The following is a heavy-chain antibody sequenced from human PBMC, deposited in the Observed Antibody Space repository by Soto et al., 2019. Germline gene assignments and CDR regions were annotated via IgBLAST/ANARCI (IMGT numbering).Heavy chain of an antibody. CDR2: IYHVGIT. CDR1: GGSISSSSYY. J-gene: IGHJ4*02. V-gene: IGHV4-39*07. D-gene: IGHD6-13*01. Sequence: PSETLSLTCTVSGGSISSSSYYWGWVRQAPGKGLEWLGEIYHVGITKYNPSLKSRVTISVDTSKNQLSLKLSSVTAADTAVYYCARGSAAGTKSPFDYWGQGTLVTVSS. CDR3: ARGSAAGTKSPFDY.